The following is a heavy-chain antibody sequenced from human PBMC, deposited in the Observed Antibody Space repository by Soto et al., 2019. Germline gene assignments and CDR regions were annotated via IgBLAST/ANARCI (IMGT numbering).Heavy chain of an antibody. D-gene: IGHD6-19*01. Sequence: PGGSLRLSCVASGFFFRDFGMHWVRQAPGKGLEWVSVIWYDGSNTYQGESVKGRFTMSRDISKNTLYLQMDSLRPEDTAVYYCVISMAGKWHPFYYWGHGTLVTVSS. J-gene: IGHJ4*01. CDR1: GFFFRDFG. CDR2: IWYDGSNT. CDR3: VISMAGKWHPFYY. V-gene: IGHV3-33*01.